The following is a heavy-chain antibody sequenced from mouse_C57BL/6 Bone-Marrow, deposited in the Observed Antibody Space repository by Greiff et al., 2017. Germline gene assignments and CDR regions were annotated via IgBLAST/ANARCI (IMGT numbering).Heavy chain of an antibody. CDR3: AREGGQLRLPYYFDY. CDR2: INPSNGGT. CDR1: GYTFTSYW. V-gene: IGHV1-53*01. D-gene: IGHD3-2*02. J-gene: IGHJ2*01. Sequence: QVQLQQPGTELVKPGASVKLSCKASGYTFTSYWMHWVKQRPGQGLEWIGNINPSNGGTNYNEKFKSKATLTVDKSSSTAYMQLSSLTSEDSAVYYCAREGGQLRLPYYFDYWGQGTTLTVSS.